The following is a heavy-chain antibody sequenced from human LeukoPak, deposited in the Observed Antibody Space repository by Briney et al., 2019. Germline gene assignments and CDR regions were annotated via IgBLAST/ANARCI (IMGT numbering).Heavy chain of an antibody. CDR2: IYGDGTI. CDR1: GFTVKNNY. Sequence: PGGSLRLSCAASGFTVKNNYMTWVRQAPGKGLEWVSVIYGDGTIDYADSVKGRFTISGDNSKNTLYLQMNSLRAEDTAVYYCAKGGYYDSSGYYKFGYWGQGTLVTVSS. J-gene: IGHJ4*02. V-gene: IGHV3-53*05. D-gene: IGHD3-22*01. CDR3: AKGGYYDSSGYYKFGY.